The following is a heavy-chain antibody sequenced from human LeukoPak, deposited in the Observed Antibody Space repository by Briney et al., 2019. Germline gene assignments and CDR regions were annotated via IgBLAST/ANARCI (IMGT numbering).Heavy chain of an antibody. CDR3: ASDGSGSSSVI. CDR1: GFTFSNYW. Sequence: GGSLRLSCAASGFTFSNYWMDWVRQSPGKGLEWVSVIYSGGSTYYADSVKGRFTISRDNSKNTLYLQMNSLRAEDTAVYYCASDGSGSSSVIWGQGTLVTVSS. V-gene: IGHV3-53*01. J-gene: IGHJ4*02. CDR2: IYSGGST. D-gene: IGHD3-10*01.